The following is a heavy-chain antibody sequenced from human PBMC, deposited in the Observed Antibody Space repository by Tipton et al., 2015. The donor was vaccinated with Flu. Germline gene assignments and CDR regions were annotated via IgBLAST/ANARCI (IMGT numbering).Heavy chain of an antibody. J-gene: IGHJ3*01. Sequence: TLSLTCTVSCDSLTSYYWSWIRQPPGKGLEWIGYIYYTGSTNYNPSLKSRVTISIDASKNQFSLRLRSVTAAETAVYYCARFKPQGSDYRITVVADAFDVWGQGTKVTVSS. CDR2: IYYTGST. V-gene: IGHV4-59*01. D-gene: IGHD3-10*01. CDR3: ARFKPQGSDYRITVVADAFDV. CDR1: CDSLTSYY.